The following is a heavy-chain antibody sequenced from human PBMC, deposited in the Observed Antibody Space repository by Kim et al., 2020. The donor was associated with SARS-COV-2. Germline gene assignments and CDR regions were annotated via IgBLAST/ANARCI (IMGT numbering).Heavy chain of an antibody. CDR2: IYYSGST. J-gene: IGHJ5*02. V-gene: IGHV4-59*01. CDR3: ARHDYTIPGLLSGYSRPGPGGWFDP. CDR1: GGSISSYY. Sequence: SETLSLTCTVSGGSISSYYWSWIRQPPGKGLEWIGYIYYSGSTNYNPSLKRRVTISVDTSKNQFSLKLSSVTAADTAVYYCARHDYTIPGLLSGYSRPGPGGWFDPWGQGTLVTVSS. D-gene: IGHD6-13*01.